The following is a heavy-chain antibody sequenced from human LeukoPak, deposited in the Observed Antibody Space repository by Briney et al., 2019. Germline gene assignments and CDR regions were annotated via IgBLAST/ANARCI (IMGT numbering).Heavy chain of an antibody. J-gene: IGHJ4*02. Sequence: GGSLRLSCAASGFTFSNYEMHWVRRAPGKGLEWVSYISSGGSTVYYADSVKGRFTVSRDNAKNSLYLQMSSLRAEDTAVHYCARGGSFVEYWGQGTLVSVSS. D-gene: IGHD3-10*01. CDR1: GFTFSNYE. CDR3: ARGGSFVEY. V-gene: IGHV3-48*03. CDR2: ISSGGSTV.